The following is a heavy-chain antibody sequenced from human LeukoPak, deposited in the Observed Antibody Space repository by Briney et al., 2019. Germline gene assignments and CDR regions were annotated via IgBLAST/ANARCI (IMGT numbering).Heavy chain of an antibody. J-gene: IGHJ3*02. D-gene: IGHD4-17*01. V-gene: IGHV3-9*01. CDR3: AKGDYGDYLDAFDI. CDR2: ISWYSGSI. Sequence: GRSLRLSCAASGFTFDDYAMHWVRQAPGKGLEWVSGISWYSGSIGYADSVKGRFTISRDNAKNSLYLQMNSLRAEDTALYYCAKGDYGDYLDAFDIWGQGTMVTVSS. CDR1: GFTFDDYA.